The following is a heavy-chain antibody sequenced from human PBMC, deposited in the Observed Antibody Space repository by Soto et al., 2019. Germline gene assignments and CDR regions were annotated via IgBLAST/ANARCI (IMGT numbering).Heavy chain of an antibody. CDR1: GFTFSSYA. D-gene: IGHD4-17*01. CDR3: AKRSDYGDYRFDGYFDY. Sequence: GGSLRLSCAASGFTFSSYAMSWVRQAPGKGLEWVSAISGSGGSTYYADSVKGRFTISRDNSKNTLYLQMNSLRAEDTAVYYCAKRSDYGDYRFDGYFDYWGQGTLVTVSS. V-gene: IGHV3-23*01. J-gene: IGHJ4*02. CDR2: ISGSGGST.